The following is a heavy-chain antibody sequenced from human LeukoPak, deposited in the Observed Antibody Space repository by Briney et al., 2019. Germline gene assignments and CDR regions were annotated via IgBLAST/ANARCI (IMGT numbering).Heavy chain of an antibody. CDR3: ARDPRWLTPDCTSTSCYENYFDP. CDR2: VFHSGSA. CDR1: GYSISSGYQ. D-gene: IGHD2-2*01. V-gene: IGHV4-38-2*02. J-gene: IGHJ5*02. Sequence: PSETLSLTCAVSGYSISSGYQWACIRQPPEKTLEWIGSVFHSGSAHYNPSLKSGVTISVDTSTNHFSLRLSSVTAADTALYYCARDPRWLTPDCTSTSCYENYFDPWGQGILVTVSS.